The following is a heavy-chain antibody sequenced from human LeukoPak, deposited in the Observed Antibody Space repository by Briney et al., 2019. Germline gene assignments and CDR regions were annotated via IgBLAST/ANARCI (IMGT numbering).Heavy chain of an antibody. CDR1: GFTFSSYA. V-gene: IGHV3-23*01. CDR3: AKGGPWFGELLLVY. Sequence: GGSLRLSCAASGFTFSSYAMSWVRQAPGKGLEWVSAISGSGGSTYYADSVKGRFTLSRDNSKNTLYLQMNSLRAEDTAVYYCAKGGPWFGELLLVYWGQGTLVTVSS. CDR2: ISGSGGST. J-gene: IGHJ4*02. D-gene: IGHD3-10*01.